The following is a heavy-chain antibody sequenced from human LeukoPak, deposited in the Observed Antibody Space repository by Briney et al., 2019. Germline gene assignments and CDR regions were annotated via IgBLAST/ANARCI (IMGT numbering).Heavy chain of an antibody. D-gene: IGHD3-9*01. V-gene: IGHV3-66*01. CDR1: GFTFSSYE. CDR2: IYSGGST. J-gene: IGHJ5*02. Sequence: GGSLRLSCAASGFTFSSYEMNWVRQAPGKGLEWVSVIYSGGSTYYADSVKGRFTISRDNAKNTLYLQMNSLRAEDTAVYYCARALTRYYDILTGYFFWFDPWGQGTLVTVSS. CDR3: ARALTRYYDILTGYFFWFDP.